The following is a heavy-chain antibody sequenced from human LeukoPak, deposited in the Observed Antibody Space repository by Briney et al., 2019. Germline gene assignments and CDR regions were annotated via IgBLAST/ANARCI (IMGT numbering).Heavy chain of an antibody. CDR1: GFTFISYN. V-gene: IGHV3-7*01. Sequence: GGSLRLSCAASGFTFISYNMSWVRQAPGKGLEWVANIKQDGSEKYYVDSVKGRFTISRDNAKNSLYLQMNSLRAEDTAVYYCASEDYGDYYYYYGMDVWGQGTTVTVSS. D-gene: IGHD4-17*01. J-gene: IGHJ6*02. CDR3: ASEDYGDYYYYYGMDV. CDR2: IKQDGSEK.